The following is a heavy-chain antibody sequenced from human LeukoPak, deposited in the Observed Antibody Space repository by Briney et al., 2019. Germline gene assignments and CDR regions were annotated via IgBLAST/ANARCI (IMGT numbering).Heavy chain of an antibody. D-gene: IGHD3-10*01. CDR1: GGSISSSSYY. V-gene: IGHV4-39*07. J-gene: IGHJ4*02. CDR2: IYYSGST. CDR3: ARVSANYYGSGSYYRGFDY. Sequence: PSETLSLTCTVSGGSISSSSYYWGWIRQPPGKGLEWIGSIYYSGSTYYNPSLKSRVTISVDTSKNQFSLKLSSVTAADTAVYYCARVSANYYGSGSYYRGFDYWGQGTLVTVSS.